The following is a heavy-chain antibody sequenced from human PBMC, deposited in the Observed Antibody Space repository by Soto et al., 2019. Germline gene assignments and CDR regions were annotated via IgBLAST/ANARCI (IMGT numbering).Heavy chain of an antibody. CDR1: GYSFSDSW. V-gene: IGHV5-51*01. CDR2: FYPADSQT. Sequence: GESLKISCKGSGYSFSDSWIGWVRQMPGKGLEWMGIFYPADSQTKYSPSFIGQFTMSADKSIYTAYLQWSSLQASDTAMYYCATSTSVTGIFDYWGQGTLVTVSS. CDR3: ATSTSVTGIFDY. D-gene: IGHD2-21*02. J-gene: IGHJ4*02.